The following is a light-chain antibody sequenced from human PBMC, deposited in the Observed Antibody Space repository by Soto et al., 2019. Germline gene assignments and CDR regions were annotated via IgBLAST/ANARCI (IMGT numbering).Light chain of an antibody. J-gene: IGKJ1*01. CDR2: GAS. V-gene: IGKV3-20*01. CDR1: QSVSSSY. Sequence: EIVLTQSPGTLSLSPGERATLSCRASQSVSSSYLAWYQQKPGQAPRLLIYGASSRATGIPDRVSGSGSGTDFTLTISRLEPEDFAVYYCQQYGSSRPWTFGQGTKVEIK. CDR3: QQYGSSRPWT.